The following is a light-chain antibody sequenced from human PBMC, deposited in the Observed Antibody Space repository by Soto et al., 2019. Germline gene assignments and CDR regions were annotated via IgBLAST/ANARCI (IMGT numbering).Light chain of an antibody. J-gene: IGKJ3*01. CDR2: DAS. CDR3: QQRSNWPSIFT. Sequence: EIVLTQSPATLSLSPGERATLSCRASQSVSSYLAWYQQKPGQAPRLLIYDASNRATGIPARFSSSGSGTDCTLTISSLEPEDFAVYYCQQRSNWPSIFTFGPGTKVDIK. V-gene: IGKV3-11*01. CDR1: QSVSSY.